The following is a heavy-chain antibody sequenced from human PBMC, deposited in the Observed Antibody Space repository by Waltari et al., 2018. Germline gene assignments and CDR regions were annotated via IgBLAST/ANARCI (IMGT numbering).Heavy chain of an antibody. D-gene: IGHD2-21*02. Sequence: EVQLVESGGGLVQPGGSLSLPCEASGFPFGPYWMHWVRQAPGKGLVWVGRITGDGSGTTYAASVKGRFTISRDNVKNTLFLQMNSLRDEDTAVYYCARYVVVTAGDYWGQGALVTVSS. V-gene: IGHV3-74*03. J-gene: IGHJ4*02. CDR2: ITGDGSGT. CDR3: ARYVVVTAGDY. CDR1: GFPFGPYW.